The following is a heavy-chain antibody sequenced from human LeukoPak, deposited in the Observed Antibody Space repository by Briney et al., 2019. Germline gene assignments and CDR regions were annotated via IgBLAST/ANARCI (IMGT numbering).Heavy chain of an antibody. CDR3: ARRVGSSDCFDY. J-gene: IGHJ4*02. CDR2: VYHGGRS. D-gene: IGHD6-6*01. Sequence: SETLSLTCTVSGYSISSGFYWGWIRQPPGKGLEWIGNVYHGGRSYYNPSLKSRITISVDTSKNQFSLSLYSVTAADTAVYYCARRVGSSDCFDYWGQGTLVTVSS. V-gene: IGHV4-38-2*02. CDR1: GYSISSGFY.